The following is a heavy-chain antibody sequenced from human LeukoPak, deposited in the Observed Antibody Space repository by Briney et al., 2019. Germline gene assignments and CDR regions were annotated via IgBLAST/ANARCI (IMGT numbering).Heavy chain of an antibody. Sequence: GGSLRLSCAASGVDFDDHGMSWVRQAPGKGLEWVSAISGSGGSTYYADSVKGRFTISRDNSKNTLYLQMNSLRAEDTAVYYCAKDPLKGRSKDYWGQGTLVTVSS. J-gene: IGHJ4*02. CDR3: AKDPLKGRSKDY. V-gene: IGHV3-23*01. CDR1: GVDFDDHG. CDR2: ISGSGGST.